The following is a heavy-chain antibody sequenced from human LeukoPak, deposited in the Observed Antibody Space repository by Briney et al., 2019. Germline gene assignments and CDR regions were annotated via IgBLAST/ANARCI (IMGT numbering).Heavy chain of an antibody. CDR3: AKAHGEQWLVLVDFDY. Sequence: GGSLRLSCAASGFTFSDNAMSWVRQAPGKGLEWVSAISGSGGSTYYADSVKGRFTISRDNSKNTLYLQMNSLRAEDTAVYYCAKAHGEQWLVLVDFDYWGQGTLVTVSS. CDR2: ISGSGGST. CDR1: GFTFSDNA. D-gene: IGHD6-19*01. V-gene: IGHV3-23*01. J-gene: IGHJ4*02.